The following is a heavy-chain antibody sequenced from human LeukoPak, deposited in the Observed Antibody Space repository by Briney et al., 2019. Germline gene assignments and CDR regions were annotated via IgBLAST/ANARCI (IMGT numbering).Heavy chain of an antibody. CDR2: IRSKVYGGTI. Sequence: GGSLRLSCAASGFTFSSYSMNWVRQAPGKGLEWVGFIRSKVYGGTIEYAASVKGRFTISRDDFKSIAYLQMNSLKTEDTAVYYCASCGFYDYYFDYWGQGTLVTVSS. V-gene: IGHV3-49*04. D-gene: IGHD3-22*01. CDR1: GFTFSSYS. CDR3: ASCGFYDYYFDY. J-gene: IGHJ4*02.